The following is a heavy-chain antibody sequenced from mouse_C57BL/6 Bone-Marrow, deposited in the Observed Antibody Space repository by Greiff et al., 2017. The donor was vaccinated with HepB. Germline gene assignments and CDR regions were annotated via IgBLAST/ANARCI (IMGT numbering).Heavy chain of an antibody. Sequence: VQLQESRAELARPGASVKMSCKASGYTFTSYTMHWVKQRPGQGLEWIGYINPSSGYTKYNQKFKDKATLTADKSSSTAYMQLSSLTSEDSAVYYCARGANSVAYWGQGTLVTVSA. J-gene: IGHJ3*01. CDR3: ARGANSVAY. D-gene: IGHD3-1*01. CDR1: GYTFTSYT. V-gene: IGHV1-4*01. CDR2: INPSSGYT.